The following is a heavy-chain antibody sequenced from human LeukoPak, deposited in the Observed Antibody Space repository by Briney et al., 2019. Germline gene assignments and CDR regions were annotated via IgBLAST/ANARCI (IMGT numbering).Heavy chain of an antibody. V-gene: IGHV3-11*04. CDR2: ITSGGGFK. CDR3: ARVRPGSSGSYYRTS. Sequence: GGSLRLSCVGAGLPFSDFHMSWIRQAPGKGLEWVSYITSGGGFKYYADSVKGRFSISRDDSKNSVFLQMNSLRVEDAAVYYCARVRPGSSGSYYRTSWGQGTLVTVSS. D-gene: IGHD3-22*01. CDR1: GLPFSDFH. J-gene: IGHJ4*02.